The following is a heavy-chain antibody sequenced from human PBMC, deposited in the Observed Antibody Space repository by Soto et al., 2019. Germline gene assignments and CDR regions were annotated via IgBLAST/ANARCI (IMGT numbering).Heavy chain of an antibody. V-gene: IGHV4-61*03. J-gene: IGHJ4*02. CDR3: ARGPSLGYGDDPLPYFDY. D-gene: IGHD4-17*01. Sequence: QVQLQESGPGLVKPSETLSLTCTVSGGSVSSGYYYWSWIRQPPGKGLEWIGYIYYSGSTNYNPSLKSRVTISIDTSKNHFSLKLTSVTAADTAVYYCARGPSLGYGDDPLPYFDYWGQGTLVTVSS. CDR1: GGSVSSGYYY. CDR2: IYYSGST.